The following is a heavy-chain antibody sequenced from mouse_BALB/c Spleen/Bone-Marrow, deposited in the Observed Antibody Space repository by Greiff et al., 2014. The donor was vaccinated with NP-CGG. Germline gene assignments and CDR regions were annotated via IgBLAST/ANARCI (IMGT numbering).Heavy chain of an antibody. D-gene: IGHD4-1*01. CDR2: INPNNGGP. CDR1: GYTFTNYY. CDR3: TRARPGGFAY. J-gene: IGHJ3*01. Sequence: QVQLQQSGAELVEPGASVKLSCKASGYTFTNYYMYWVKQRPGQGLEWIGEINPNNGGPNFNEKFKSKATLTVDKSSSTAYMQLSSLTSEDSAVYYCTRARPGGFAYWGQGTLVTVSA. V-gene: IGHV1S81*02.